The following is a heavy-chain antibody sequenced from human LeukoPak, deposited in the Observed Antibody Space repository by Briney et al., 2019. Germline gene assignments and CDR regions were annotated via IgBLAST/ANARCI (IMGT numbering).Heavy chain of an antibody. CDR2: IYYSGST. CDR1: GYSISSGYY. V-gene: IGHV4-61*01. CDR3: ARTTGGGYSYGYFYYYYMDV. D-gene: IGHD5-18*01. J-gene: IGHJ6*03. Sequence: PSETLSLTCTVSGYSISSGYYWGWIRQPPGNGLEWIGYIYYSGSTNYKSSLKSRVTISVDTSKNQFSLKLSSVTAADTAVYYCARTTGGGYSYGYFYYYYMDVWGKGTTVTISS.